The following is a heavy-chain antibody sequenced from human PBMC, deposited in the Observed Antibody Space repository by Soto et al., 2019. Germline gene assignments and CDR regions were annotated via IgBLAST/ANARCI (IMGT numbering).Heavy chain of an antibody. V-gene: IGHV3-23*01. CDR1: GFTFSSYA. D-gene: IGHD2-2*01. Sequence: GGSLRLSCAASGFTFSSYAMSWVRQAPGKGLEWVSAISGSGGSTYYADSVKGRFTISRDNSKNTLYLQMNSLRAEDTAVYYCAKDGREQYQLLQPENWFDPWGQGTLVTVSS. CDR3: AKDGREQYQLLQPENWFDP. CDR2: ISGSGGST. J-gene: IGHJ5*02.